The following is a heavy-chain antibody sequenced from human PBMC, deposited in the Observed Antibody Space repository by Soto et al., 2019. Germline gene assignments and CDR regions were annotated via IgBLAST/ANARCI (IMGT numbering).Heavy chain of an antibody. CDR2: ISAYNGNT. CDR1: GYTFTSYG. D-gene: IGHD6-13*01. Sequence: GASVKVSCKASGYTFTSYGISWVRQAPGQGLEWMGWISAYNGNTNYAQKLQGRVTMTTDTSTSTAYMELRSLRSDDTAVYYCARDVAAAGPRPASDYYYYGMDVWGQGTTVTVSS. J-gene: IGHJ6*02. V-gene: IGHV1-18*01. CDR3: ARDVAAAGPRPASDYYYYGMDV.